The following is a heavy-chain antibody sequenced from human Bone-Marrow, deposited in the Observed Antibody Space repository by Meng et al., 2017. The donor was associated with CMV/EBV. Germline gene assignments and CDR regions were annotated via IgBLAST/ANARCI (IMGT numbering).Heavy chain of an antibody. CDR1: GFTFSSYG. J-gene: IGHJ4*02. V-gene: IGHV3-33*06. D-gene: IGHD5-24*01. CDR3: AKGMEDGYNRGGGDY. Sequence: GGSLRLSCAASGFTFSSYGMHWVRQAPGKGLEWVAVIWYDGSNKYYADSVKGRFTISRDNSKNTLYLQMNSLRAEDTAVYYCAKGMEDGYNRGGGDYWGQGTLVTVSS. CDR2: IWYDGSNK.